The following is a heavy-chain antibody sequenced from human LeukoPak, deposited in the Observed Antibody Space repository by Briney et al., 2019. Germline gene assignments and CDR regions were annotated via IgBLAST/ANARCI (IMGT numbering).Heavy chain of an antibody. D-gene: IGHD1-26*01. J-gene: IGHJ2*01. CDR2: INHSGST. CDR3: ARHTSRGARRLSGSYRGGCFDL. CDR1: GGSFSGYY. Sequence: SETLSLTCAVYGGSFSGYYWSWIRQPPGKGLEWIGEINHSGSTNYNPSLKSRVTISVDTSKNQFSLKLSSVTAADTAVYYCARHTSRGARRLSGSYRGGCFDLWGRGTLVTVSS. V-gene: IGHV4-34*01.